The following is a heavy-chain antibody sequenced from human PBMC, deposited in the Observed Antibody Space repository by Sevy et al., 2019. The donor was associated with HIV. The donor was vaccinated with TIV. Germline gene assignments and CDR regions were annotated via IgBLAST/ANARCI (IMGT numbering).Heavy chain of an antibody. V-gene: IGHV3-53*01. Sequence: GGSLRLSCAASGFTVSRKYMNWVRQAPGKGLEWVSVIYSDGSTYYADSVKGRFTISRDNSKNTLYLQMNSLRADDTAVYYCARRNVESSKWYYFDDWGQGTLVTVSS. D-gene: IGHD6-13*01. CDR3: ARRNVESSKWYYFDD. CDR1: GFTVSRKY. CDR2: IYSDGST. J-gene: IGHJ4*02.